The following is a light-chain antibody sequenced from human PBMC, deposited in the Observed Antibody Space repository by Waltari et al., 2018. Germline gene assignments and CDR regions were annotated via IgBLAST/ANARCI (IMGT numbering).Light chain of an antibody. Sequence: EIVMSQSPLSLAVTLGEAASISCGSSQSLLHSNGYNYLDWYVQKPGQSPQLLISLASERAAGVPDRFTGSGTGTHFTLQINRVEAEDVGVYYCMQTLQTFVTFGQGTRLEIK. J-gene: IGKJ5*01. CDR2: LAS. CDR3: MQTLQTFVT. V-gene: IGKV2-28*01. CDR1: QSLLHSNGYNY.